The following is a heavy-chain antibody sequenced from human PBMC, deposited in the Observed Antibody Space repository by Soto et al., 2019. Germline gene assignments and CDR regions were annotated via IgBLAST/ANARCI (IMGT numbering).Heavy chain of an antibody. CDR2: ISGSGGST. D-gene: IGHD4-17*01. V-gene: IGHV3-23*01. Sequence: EVQLLESGGGLVQPGGSLRLSCAASGFTFSSYAVSSVRQAPGRGLEWVSGISGSGGSTYYADSVKGRFTISRDNSKNKLYLQMNSRRAEDTAVYYCAKDLEARRLRGAFDIWGQGTMVTVSS. CDR3: AKDLEARRLRGAFDI. CDR1: GFTFSSYA. J-gene: IGHJ3*02.